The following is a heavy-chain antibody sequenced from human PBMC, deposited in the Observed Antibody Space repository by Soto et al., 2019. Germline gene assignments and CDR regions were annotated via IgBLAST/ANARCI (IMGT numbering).Heavy chain of an antibody. J-gene: IGHJ4*02. CDR3: ARDRISPRQFDY. Sequence: PSETLSLTCTVSGGSISSGGYYWSWIRQHPGKGLEWIGYIYYSGSTNYNPSLKSRVTISVDTSKNQFSLKLSSVTAADTAVYYCARDRISPRQFDYWGQGTLVTVSS. CDR1: GGSISSGGYY. CDR2: IYYSGST. V-gene: IGHV4-31*03.